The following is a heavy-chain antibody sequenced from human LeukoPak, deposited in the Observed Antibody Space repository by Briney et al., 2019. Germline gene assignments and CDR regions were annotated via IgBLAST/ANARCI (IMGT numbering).Heavy chain of an antibody. Sequence: ASVKVSCKASGYTFTSYDINWVRQATGQGLEWMGWINTNTGNPTYAQGFIGRFVFSLDTSISTAYLQISSLKAEDTAVYYCARARAEVGATVLDYWGQGTLVTVSS. CDR2: INTNTGNP. J-gene: IGHJ4*02. V-gene: IGHV7-4-1*02. CDR3: ARARAEVGATVLDY. D-gene: IGHD1-26*01. CDR1: GYTFTSYD.